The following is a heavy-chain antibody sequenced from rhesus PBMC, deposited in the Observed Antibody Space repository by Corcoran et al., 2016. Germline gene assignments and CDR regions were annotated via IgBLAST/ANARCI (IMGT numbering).Heavy chain of an antibody. CDR2: IGGSSGST. Sequence: QVQLQESGPGLVKPSEPLSLTCAVPGYPTSRGSGWTGLRQPPGKGLEWIWYIGGSSGSTNYNPSLKSRVTISKDTSKNQFSLKLSSVTAADTAVYYCASDDYGSSYRNWGQGVLVTVSS. J-gene: IGHJ4*01. D-gene: IGHD4-29*01. V-gene: IGHV4-127*01. CDR1: GYPTSRGSG. CDR3: ASDDYGSSYRN.